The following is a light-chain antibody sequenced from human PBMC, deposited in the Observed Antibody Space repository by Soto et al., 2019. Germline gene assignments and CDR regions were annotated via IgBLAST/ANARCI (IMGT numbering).Light chain of an antibody. Sequence: DIQMTQSPSTLSASVGDRVTNTCRASQSISSWLAWYQQKPGKAPKLLIYKASSLESGVPSRFSGSGSGTEFTLTIRSLQPDDFSTYYCQQYNSYPWTFGQGTKVEIK. CDR1: QSISSW. CDR3: QQYNSYPWT. J-gene: IGKJ1*01. CDR2: KAS. V-gene: IGKV1-5*03.